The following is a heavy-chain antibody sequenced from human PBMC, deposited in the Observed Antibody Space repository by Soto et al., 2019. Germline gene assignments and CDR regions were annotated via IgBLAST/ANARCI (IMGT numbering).Heavy chain of an antibody. CDR1: GFTFSDSW. CDR3: VRGGSNYAS. V-gene: IGHV3-7*01. J-gene: IGHJ5*02. CDR2: IKPDESEK. D-gene: IGHD4-4*01. Sequence: EVQLVESGGGLVQPGGSLRLSCTASGFTFSDSWMTWVRQAPGKGLEWVARIKPDESEKKYADSVKGRFSISRDNAKNSMYLHTDSHRGEDKAVYYCVRGGSNYASWGQGTLVTVSS.